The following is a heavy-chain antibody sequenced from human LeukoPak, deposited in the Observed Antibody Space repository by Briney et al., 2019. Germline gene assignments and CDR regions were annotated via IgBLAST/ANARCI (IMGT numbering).Heavy chain of an antibody. D-gene: IGHD3-3*01. CDR3: AKDFWSGFLNWFDP. V-gene: IGHV3-23*01. Sequence: PGGSLRLSCAATGFTFSSYAMSWVRQAPGKGLEWVSAISGSHVTTYYADSVKGRFTISRDNSKNTLYLQMNSLRAEDTAVYYCAKDFWSGFLNWFDPWGQGTLVTVSS. J-gene: IGHJ5*02. CDR2: ISGSHVTT. CDR1: GFTFSSYA.